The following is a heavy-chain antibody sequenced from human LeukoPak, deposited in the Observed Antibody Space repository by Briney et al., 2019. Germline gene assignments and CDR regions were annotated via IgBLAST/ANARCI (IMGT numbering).Heavy chain of an antibody. V-gene: IGHV1-69*05. Sequence: ASVKVSCKASGGTFSSYAISWVRQAPGQGLEWMGGIIPIFGTASYAQRFQGRVTMTRDTSTSTVYMELSSLRSEDTAVYYCARGKGYYYDIDAFDIWGQGTMVTVSS. CDR1: GGTFSSYA. CDR2: IIPIFGTA. CDR3: ARGKGYYYDIDAFDI. D-gene: IGHD3-9*01. J-gene: IGHJ3*02.